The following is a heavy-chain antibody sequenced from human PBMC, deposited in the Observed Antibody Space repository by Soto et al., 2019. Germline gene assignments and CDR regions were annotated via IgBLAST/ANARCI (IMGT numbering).Heavy chain of an antibody. CDR3: ARDYGDYQFDY. J-gene: IGHJ4*02. D-gene: IGHD4-17*01. Sequence: SETLSLTCTVSGGSISSSSYYWGWIRQPPGKGLEWIVNIYYRGTTYYNPSLKSRVTISVDTSKNQFSLKLASVTAADTAVYYCARDYGDYQFDYWGQGTLVTVSS. V-gene: IGHV4-39*02. CDR1: GGSISSSSYY. CDR2: IYYRGTT.